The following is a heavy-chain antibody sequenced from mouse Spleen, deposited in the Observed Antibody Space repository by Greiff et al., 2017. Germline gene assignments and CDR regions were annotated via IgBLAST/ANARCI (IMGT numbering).Heavy chain of an antibody. CDR1: GYTFTSYT. CDR2: INPSSGYT. J-gene: IGHJ4*01. CDR3: ARKGIGYPYYAMDY. D-gene: IGHD2-14*01. Sequence: QVQLQQSGPELVKPGASVKMSCKASGYTFTSYTMHWVKQRPGQGLEWIGYINPSSGYTKYNQKFKDKATLTADKSSSTAYMQLSSLTSEDSAVYYCARKGIGYPYYAMDYWGQGTSVTVSS. V-gene: IGHV1S26*01.